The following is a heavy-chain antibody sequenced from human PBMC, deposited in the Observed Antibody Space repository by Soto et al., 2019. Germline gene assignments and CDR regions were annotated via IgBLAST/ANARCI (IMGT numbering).Heavy chain of an antibody. CDR1: GDSVSSNSAA. Sequence: SQTLSLTCAISGDSVSSNSAAWNWIRQSPSRGLEWLGRTYYRSKWYNDYAVSVKSRITINPDTSKNQFSLQLNSVTPEDTAVYYCARDLVLLWFGELLYYFDYWGQGTLVTVSS. CDR3: ARDLVLLWFGELLYYFDY. J-gene: IGHJ4*02. V-gene: IGHV6-1*01. D-gene: IGHD3-10*01. CDR2: TYYRSKWYN.